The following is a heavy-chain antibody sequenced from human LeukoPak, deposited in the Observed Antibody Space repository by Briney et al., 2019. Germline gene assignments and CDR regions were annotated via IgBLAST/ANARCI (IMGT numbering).Heavy chain of an antibody. D-gene: IGHD3-10*01. CDR3: ARDRYYYGSGSYWDYYYMDV. V-gene: IGHV3-7*01. CDR1: GFTFSSYW. J-gene: IGHJ6*03. Sequence: PGGSLRLSCAASGFTFSSYWMSWVRQAPGKGLEWVANIKQDGSEKYYADSVKGRFTISRDNAKNSLYLQMNSLRAEDTAVYYCARDRYYYGSGSYWDYYYMDVWGKGTTVTVSS. CDR2: IKQDGSEK.